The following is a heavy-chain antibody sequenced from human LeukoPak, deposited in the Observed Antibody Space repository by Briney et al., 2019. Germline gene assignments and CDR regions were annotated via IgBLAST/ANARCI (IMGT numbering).Heavy chain of an antibody. D-gene: IGHD3-3*01. CDR1: GGSISSHY. Sequence: SETLSLTCTVSGGSISSHYWSWIRQPPGKGLEWIGYIYYSGSTNYNPSLKSRATISVDTSKKQVSLRLTSVTAADTAVYYCARLTIFGVLTINWFDPWGQGTLVTVSS. V-gene: IGHV4-59*11. CDR3: ARLTIFGVLTINWFDP. J-gene: IGHJ5*02. CDR2: IYYSGST.